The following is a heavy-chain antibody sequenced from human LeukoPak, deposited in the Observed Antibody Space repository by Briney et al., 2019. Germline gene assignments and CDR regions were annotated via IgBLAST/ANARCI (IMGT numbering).Heavy chain of an antibody. CDR2: ICGSGGST. J-gene: IGHJ3*02. V-gene: IGHV3-23*01. Sequence: PGGSLRLSCAASGFTFSSYTMTWVRQAPGKGLEWVSPICGSGGSTYYADSVKGRFTISRDNSKSTLYLQMNSLRADDTSVYYCAKDNLGAKRDDAFDIWGQGTMVTVSS. D-gene: IGHD3-16*01. CDR3: AKDNLGAKRDDAFDI. CDR1: GFTFSSYT.